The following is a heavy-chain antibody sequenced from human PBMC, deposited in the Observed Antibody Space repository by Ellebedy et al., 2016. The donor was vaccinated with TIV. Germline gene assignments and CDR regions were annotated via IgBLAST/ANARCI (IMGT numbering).Heavy chain of an antibody. V-gene: IGHV1-69*13. D-gene: IGHD4-17*01. CDR2: IIPIFGTA. J-gene: IGHJ6*02. CDR1: GGTFSSYA. CDR3: ARGAWESDYFRLYYYYGMDV. Sequence: SVKVSXKASGGTFSSYAISWVRQAPGQGLEWMGGIIPIFGTANYAQKFQGRVTITADESTSTAYMELSSLRSEDTAVYYCARGAWESDYFRLYYYYGMDVWGQGTTVTVSS.